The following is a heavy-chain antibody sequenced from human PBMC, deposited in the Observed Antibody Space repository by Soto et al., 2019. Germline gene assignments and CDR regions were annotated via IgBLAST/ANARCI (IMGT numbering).Heavy chain of an antibody. J-gene: IGHJ4*02. CDR2: IYYSGST. CDR1: GGSISSGDYY. D-gene: IGHD3-9*01. Sequence: SETLSLTCTVSGGSISSGDYYWSWIRQPPGKGLEWIGYIYYSGSTYYNPSLKSRVTISVDTSKNQFSLKLSSVTAADMAVYYCAIGVHYYDIFTGYYIGGGPFDYWGQGTLVTVSS. CDR3: AIGVHYYDIFTGYYIGGGPFDY. V-gene: IGHV4-30-4*01.